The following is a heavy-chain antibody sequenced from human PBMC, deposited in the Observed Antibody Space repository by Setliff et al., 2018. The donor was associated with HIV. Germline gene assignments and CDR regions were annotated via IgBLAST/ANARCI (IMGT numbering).Heavy chain of an antibody. J-gene: IGHJ5*01. Sequence: GASVKVSCAASGFSFSYYWMHWVRQAPGKGLEWVARINSDGSTVEHAGAVKGRLTISRDNARDTLYLEMNSLRVEDAAMYYCVRVAGFSSSWFAYWGQGTLVTVSS. V-gene: IGHV3-74*03. D-gene: IGHD6-13*01. CDR1: GFSFSYYW. CDR3: VRVAGFSSSWFAY. CDR2: INSDGSTV.